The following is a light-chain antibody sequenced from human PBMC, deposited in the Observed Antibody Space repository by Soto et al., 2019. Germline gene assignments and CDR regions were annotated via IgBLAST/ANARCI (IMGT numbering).Light chain of an antibody. CDR3: QQYGSSPRT. CDR1: QTVSSRD. V-gene: IGKV3-20*01. J-gene: IGKJ1*01. Sequence: EIVLTQSPGTLSLSPGERATLSCSASQTVSSRDLAWYQQKPGQAPRLLIYNTSSRATGIPDRFSGSGSGTDFTLTINRLEPEDFAVYYCQQYGSSPRTFGQGTKVDIK. CDR2: NTS.